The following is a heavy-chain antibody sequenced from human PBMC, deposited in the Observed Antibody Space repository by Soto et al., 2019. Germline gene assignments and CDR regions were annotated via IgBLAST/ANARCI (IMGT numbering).Heavy chain of an antibody. CDR1: GFTFSSYA. V-gene: IGHV3-23*01. Sequence: EVQVLESGGGLVQPGGSLRLSCVASGFTFSSYAMNWVRQAPGTGLEWGSVISGSGGSTYYADSVKGRFTISRDNSKNALDLQMNSLRAEDTAVYYCSRRSSGWYFDYWGQGTLVTVSS. CDR2: ISGSGGST. D-gene: IGHD6-19*01. CDR3: SRRSSGWYFDY. J-gene: IGHJ4*02.